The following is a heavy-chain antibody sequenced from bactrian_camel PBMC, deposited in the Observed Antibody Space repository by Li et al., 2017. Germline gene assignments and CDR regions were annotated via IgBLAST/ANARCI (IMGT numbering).Heavy chain of an antibody. CDR1: ASAYVAYVYA. V-gene: IGHV3S54*01. D-gene: IGHD2*01. J-gene: IGHJ6*01. Sequence: HVQLVESGGGSVPAGGSLRLTCTASASAYVAYVYAMAWFRQAPGKEREAVAGIYTDGISAPYYSNFLSRKFDISHDKAKNTLYLDMNNLTPDDTAMYFCAGAVVHSDFGCSKIWVRRDFPSWGQGTQVTVS. CDR2: IYTDGISAP. CDR3: AGAVVHSDFGCSKIWVRRDFPS.